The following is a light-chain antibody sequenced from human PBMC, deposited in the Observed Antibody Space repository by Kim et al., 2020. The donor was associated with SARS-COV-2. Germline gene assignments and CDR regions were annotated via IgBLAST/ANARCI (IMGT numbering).Light chain of an antibody. CDR1: RGVGSY. CDR2: DAS. V-gene: IGKV3-11*01. J-gene: IGKJ4*01. CDR3: QQRSNWPPLT. Sequence: EIVLTQSPATLSLSPGERATLSCRASRGVGSYLAWYQQKPGQAPRLLIYDASNRATGIPARFSGSGSGTDFTLTISSLEPEDFAVYYCQQRSNWPPLTFGGGTKVDIK.